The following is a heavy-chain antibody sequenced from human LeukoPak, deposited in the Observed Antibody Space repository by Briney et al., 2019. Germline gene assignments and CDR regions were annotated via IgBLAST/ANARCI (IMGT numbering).Heavy chain of an antibody. CDR3: ARAPGQQWLVNYYYMDV. J-gene: IGHJ6*03. V-gene: IGHV4-39*01. Sequence: SETLSLTCTVSGGSISSSSYYWGWIRQPPGKGLEWIGSIYYSGSTYYNPSLKSRVTISVDTSKNQFSPKLSSVTAADTAVYYCARAPGQQWLVNYYYMDVWGKGTTVTISS. CDR2: IYYSGST. CDR1: GGSISSSSYY. D-gene: IGHD6-19*01.